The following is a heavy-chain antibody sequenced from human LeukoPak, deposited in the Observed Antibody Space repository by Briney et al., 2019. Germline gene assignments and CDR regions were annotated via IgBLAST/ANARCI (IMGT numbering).Heavy chain of an antibody. CDR2: ISSGGDSI. J-gene: IGHJ6*03. CDR1: GITFSDHY. V-gene: IGHV3-11*04. D-gene: IGHD3-10*01. CDR3: ASGSYGSGFYYFYYMDV. Sequence: GGSLRLSCAATGITFSDHYMSWIRQAPGKGLDWLSYISSGGDSIYYADSVKGRFTISRDNAKNSVSMHMNSLRAEDTAVYYCASGSYGSGFYYFYYMDVWGKGTTVTVSS.